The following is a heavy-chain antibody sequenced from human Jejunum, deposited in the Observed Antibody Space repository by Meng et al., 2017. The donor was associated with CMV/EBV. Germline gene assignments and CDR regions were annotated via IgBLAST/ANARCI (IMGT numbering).Heavy chain of an antibody. CDR1: GLRISSVG. CDR3: AKDQRTLDAFDI. J-gene: IGHJ3*02. V-gene: IGHV3-23*01. D-gene: IGHD3/OR15-3a*01. Sequence: AASGLRISSVGMSWVRQAPGKRLEWVSGISEGGGSTYYADPVKGRFTISRDNSKSTLYLQMNSLRDEDTAVYFCAKDQRTLDAFDIWGQGTMVTVSS. CDR2: ISEGGGST.